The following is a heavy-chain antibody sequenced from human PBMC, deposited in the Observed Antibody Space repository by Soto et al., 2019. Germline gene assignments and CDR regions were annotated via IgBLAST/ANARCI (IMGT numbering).Heavy chain of an antibody. J-gene: IGHJ6*02. D-gene: IGHD2-2*01. CDR3: ARHDCISTSCSYYYYYSMDV. Sequence: QVQLVQSGAEVKKPGSSVKVSCKTSGGTFSSYAISWVRQAPGQGLEWMGGIIPIFDTANYGQKFQGRVIITADESASTAYMELSSLRSEDTAVYYCARHDCISTSCSYYYYYSMDVWGQGTTVTVSS. CDR2: IIPIFDTA. V-gene: IGHV1-69*12. CDR1: GGTFSSYA.